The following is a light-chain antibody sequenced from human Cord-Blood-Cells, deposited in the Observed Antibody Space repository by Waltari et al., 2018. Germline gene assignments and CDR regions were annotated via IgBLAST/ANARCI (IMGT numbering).Light chain of an antibody. V-gene: IGKV3-11*01. CDR2: DAS. CDR3: QQRSNWIT. J-gene: IGKJ5*01. CDR1: QSGRGY. Sequence: EIVLTQSPATLSLSTGERATFSCSANQSGRGYLAWYQQKPGQAPRILIYDASNRATGIPARFRGSGSGTDFTLTIRSLVPEDFAVYYCQQRSNWITFGQGTRLEIK.